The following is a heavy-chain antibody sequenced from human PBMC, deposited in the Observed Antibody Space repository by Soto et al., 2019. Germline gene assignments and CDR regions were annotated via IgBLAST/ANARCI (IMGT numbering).Heavy chain of an antibody. CDR2: IYWDDDK. CDR3: AHTGYDFWSGYPYYFDY. J-gene: IGHJ4*02. Sequence: ASGPTLVNPTQTLTLTCTFSGFSLSTSGVGVGWIRQPPGKALEWLALIYWDDDKRYSPSLKSRLTITKDTSKNQVVLTMTNMDPVDTATYYCAHTGYDFWSGYPYYFDYWGQGTLVTVSS. D-gene: IGHD3-3*01. V-gene: IGHV2-5*02. CDR1: GFSLSTSGVG.